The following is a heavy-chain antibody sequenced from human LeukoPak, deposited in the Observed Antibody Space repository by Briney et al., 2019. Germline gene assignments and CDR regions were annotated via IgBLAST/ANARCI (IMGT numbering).Heavy chain of an antibody. CDR1: GGSISSYY. CDR2: IYYSGST. Sequence: PSETLSLTCTVSGGSISSYYWSWIRQPPGKGLEWIGYIYYSGSTNYNPSLKSRVTISVDTSKNQFSLKLSSVTAADTAVYYCARDRGDSTFDYRGQGTLVTVSS. D-gene: IGHD2-21*02. V-gene: IGHV4-59*01. CDR3: ARDRGDSTFDY. J-gene: IGHJ4*02.